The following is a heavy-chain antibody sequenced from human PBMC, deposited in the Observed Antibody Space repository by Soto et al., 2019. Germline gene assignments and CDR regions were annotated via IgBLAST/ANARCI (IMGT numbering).Heavy chain of an antibody. V-gene: IGHV4-30-4*01. CDR2: IYYSGST. CDR3: ARYHDCGGDCDAFDI. J-gene: IGHJ3*02. D-gene: IGHD2-21*02. Sequence: SETLSLTCTVSGGSISSGDYYWSWIRQPPGKGLEWIGYIYYSGSTYYNPSLKSRVTISVDTSKNQFSLKLSSVTAADTAVYYCARYHDCGGDCDAFDIWGQGTMVTVS. CDR1: GGSISSGDYY.